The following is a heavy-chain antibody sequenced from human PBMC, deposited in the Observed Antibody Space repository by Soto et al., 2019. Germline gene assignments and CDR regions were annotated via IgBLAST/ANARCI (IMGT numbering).Heavy chain of an antibody. D-gene: IGHD2-21*02. CDR1: GLTFNTSG. CDR3: ATKARVTNYLYYGMDV. Sequence: QVQLVESGGGVVQPGASLRLSCEVSGLTFNTSGMHWVRQAPGKGLEWLAVISYDGATQYYGDTVKGRFSITRDNSNNTLLIHMGRLRAEDTAMYYCATKARVTNYLYYGMDVWGLGTTGTVSS. V-gene: IGHV3-30*03. CDR2: ISYDGATQ. J-gene: IGHJ6*02.